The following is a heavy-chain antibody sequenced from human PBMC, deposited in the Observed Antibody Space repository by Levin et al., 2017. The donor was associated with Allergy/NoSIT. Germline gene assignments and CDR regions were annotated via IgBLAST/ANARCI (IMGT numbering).Heavy chain of an antibody. CDR2: IWYDGSNK. Sequence: GGSLRLSCAASGFTFSSYGMHWVRQAPGKGLEWVAVIWYDGSNKYYADSVKGRFTISRDNSKNTLYLQMNSLRAEDTAVYYCASHYGDDAFDYWGQGTLVTVSS. V-gene: IGHV3-33*01. CDR3: ASHYGDDAFDY. J-gene: IGHJ4*02. D-gene: IGHD4-17*01. CDR1: GFTFSSYG.